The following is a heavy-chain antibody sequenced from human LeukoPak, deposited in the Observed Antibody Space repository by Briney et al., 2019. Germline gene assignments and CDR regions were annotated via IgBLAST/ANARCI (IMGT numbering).Heavy chain of an antibody. CDR1: GYSISSGYY. J-gene: IGHJ4*02. Sequence: SETLSLTCTVSGYSISSGYYWGWIRQPPGKGLEWIGSIYHSGSTYYNPSLKSRVTISVDTSKNQFSLKLSSVTAADTAVYYCAREGDSSSWYRTGLDYWGQGTLVTVSS. V-gene: IGHV4-38-2*02. CDR3: AREGDSSSWYRTGLDY. D-gene: IGHD6-13*01. CDR2: IYHSGST.